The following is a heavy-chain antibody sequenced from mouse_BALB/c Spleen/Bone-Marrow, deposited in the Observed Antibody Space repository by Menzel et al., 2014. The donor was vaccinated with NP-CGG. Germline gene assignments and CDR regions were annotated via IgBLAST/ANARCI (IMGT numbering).Heavy chain of an antibody. CDR2: ISYSSST. CDR1: GYSITSDYA. D-gene: IGHD1-2*01. Sequence: QSGPGLQKPPQSLSLTCTVTGYSITSDYAWNWIRQFQGNKLEWMGYISYSSSTNYNPSLKSRISITRDTSKNQFFLQLNSVTAEDTATYYCARWDYGDYAMDYWGQGTPVTVSS. CDR3: ARWDYGDYAMDY. V-gene: IGHV3-2*02. J-gene: IGHJ4*01.